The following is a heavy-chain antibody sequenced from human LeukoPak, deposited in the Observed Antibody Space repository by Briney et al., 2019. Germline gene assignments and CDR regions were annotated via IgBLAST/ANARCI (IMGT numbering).Heavy chain of an antibody. CDR1: GFTFSSYG. Sequence: PGGSLRLSCAASGFTFSSYGMHWVRQAPGKGLEWVAVIWYDGSNKYYADSVKGRFTISRDNSKNTLYLQMNSLRAEDTAVYYCAKEERIRPYNWFDPWGQGTLVTVSS. CDR3: AKEERIRPYNWFDP. V-gene: IGHV3-33*06. J-gene: IGHJ5*02. D-gene: IGHD1-1*01. CDR2: IWYDGSNK.